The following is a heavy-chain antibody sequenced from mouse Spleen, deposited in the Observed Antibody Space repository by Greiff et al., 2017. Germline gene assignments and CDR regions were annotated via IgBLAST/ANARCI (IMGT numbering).Heavy chain of an antibody. D-gene: IGHD2-4*01. J-gene: IGHJ3*01. V-gene: IGHV1S81*02. CDR3: TRRDYDYDGAWFAY. CDR2: INPSNGGT. Sequence: VQLQQSGAELVKPGASVKLSCKASGYTFTSYYMYWVKQRPGQGLEWIGEINPSNGGTNFNEKFKSKATLTVDKSSSTAYMQLSSLTSEDSAVYYCTRRDYDYDGAWFAYWGQGTLVTVSA. CDR1: GYTFTSYY.